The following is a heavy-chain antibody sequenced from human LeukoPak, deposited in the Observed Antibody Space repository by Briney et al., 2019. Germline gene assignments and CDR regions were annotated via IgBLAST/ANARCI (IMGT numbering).Heavy chain of an antibody. D-gene: IGHD3-22*01. Sequence: SVKVSCKASGGTFSSYAFSWVRQAPGQGLEWMGGIIPIFGTANYAQKFQGRVTITADESTSTAYMELSSLRSEDTAVYYCARYPFDSSGFIYWGQGTLVTVSS. J-gene: IGHJ4*02. CDR3: ARYPFDSSGFIY. V-gene: IGHV1-69*13. CDR2: IIPIFGTA. CDR1: GGTFSSYA.